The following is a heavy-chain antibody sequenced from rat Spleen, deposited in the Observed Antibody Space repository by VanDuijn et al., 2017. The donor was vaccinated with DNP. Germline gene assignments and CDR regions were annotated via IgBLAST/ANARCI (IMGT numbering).Heavy chain of an antibody. CDR2: ITKSGGST. CDR3: TRPDY. V-gene: IGHV5S13*01. Sequence: EVQLVESGGGLVQPGRSLKFSCVVSGFTFGNSGMAWVRQAPAKGLEWVASITKSGGSTFYRDSVKGRFTISRENEKSTLNLQMDSLRSEDTATYYCTRPDYWGQGVMVTVSS. J-gene: IGHJ2*01. CDR1: GFTFGNSG.